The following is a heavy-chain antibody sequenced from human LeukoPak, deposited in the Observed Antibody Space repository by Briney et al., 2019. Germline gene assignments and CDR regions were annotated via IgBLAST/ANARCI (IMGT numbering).Heavy chain of an antibody. D-gene: IGHD6-6*01. V-gene: IGHV4-31*03. Sequence: PSQTLSLTCTVSGGSISSGGYYWSWIRQHPGKGLEWIGYIYYSGSTNYNPSLKSRVTISVDTSKNQFSLKLSSVTAADTAVYYCARGLAARQAAAGYWGQGTLVTVSS. CDR3: ARGLAARQAAAGY. CDR2: IYYSGST. J-gene: IGHJ4*02. CDR1: GGSISSGGYY.